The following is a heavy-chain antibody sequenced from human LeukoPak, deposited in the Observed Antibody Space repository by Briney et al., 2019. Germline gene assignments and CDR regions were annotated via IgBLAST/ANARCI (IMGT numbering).Heavy chain of an antibody. D-gene: IGHD6-6*01. J-gene: IGHJ4*02. CDR3: ARGGAARPDF. V-gene: IGHV3-23*01. CDR2: ISVSGGST. Sequence: GGSLRLSCATSGFTFSTYAMNWVRQAPGKGLEWVSVISVSGGSTYYADSVKGRFTISRDNSKNTLYLQMNSLRVEDTAVYYCARGGAARPDFWGQGTLVTVSS. CDR1: GFTFSTYA.